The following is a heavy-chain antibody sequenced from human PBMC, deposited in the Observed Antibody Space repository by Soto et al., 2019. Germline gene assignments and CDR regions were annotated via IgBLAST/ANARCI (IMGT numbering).Heavy chain of an antibody. CDR3: ARGDGVGATTPSFDY. CDR2: IVYSGST. Sequence: QVQLQESGPGLVKPSQTLSLTCTVSGGSISSGGYYWNWIRQHPGKGLEWFGYIVYSGSTYYNPSLRSRLTISVDTSKNQFSLKLSSVTAADTAVYYCARGDGVGATTPSFDYWGQGTLVTVSS. D-gene: IGHD1-26*01. J-gene: IGHJ4*02. V-gene: IGHV4-31*03. CDR1: GGSISSGGYY.